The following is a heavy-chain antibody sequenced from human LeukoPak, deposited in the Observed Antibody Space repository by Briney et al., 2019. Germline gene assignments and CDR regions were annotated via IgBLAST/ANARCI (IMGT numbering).Heavy chain of an antibody. V-gene: IGHV4-34*01. Sequence: SETLSLTCAVYGGSFSGYYCSWIRQPPGKGRGWIGEINQSGSTNYNPSLKSRVTISVGTSKTQFSLKLSSVPDAGTAVSYCATGRGDTSGYYFAARYPFDYWGQGTLVTVSS. J-gene: IGHJ4*02. CDR2: INQSGST. CDR3: ATGRGDTSGYYFAARYPFDY. CDR1: GGSFSGYY. D-gene: IGHD3-22*01.